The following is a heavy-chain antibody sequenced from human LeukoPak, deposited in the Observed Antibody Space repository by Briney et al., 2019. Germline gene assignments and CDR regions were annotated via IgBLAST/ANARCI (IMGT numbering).Heavy chain of an antibody. D-gene: IGHD6-25*01. Sequence: SETLSLTCTVSGGSISSVNYYWSWIRQHPGKGLEWIGYIYYSGSTFYNPSLKSRVTISVDTSKNQFSLKLSSVTAADTAVYYCARAPSRPYYFDYWGQGTLVTVSA. CDR2: IYYSGST. CDR3: ARAPSRPYYFDY. J-gene: IGHJ4*02. V-gene: IGHV4-31*03. CDR1: GGSISSVNYY.